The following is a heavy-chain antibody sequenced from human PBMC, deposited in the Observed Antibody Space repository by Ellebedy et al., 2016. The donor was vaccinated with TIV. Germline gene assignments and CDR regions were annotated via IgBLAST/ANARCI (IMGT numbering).Heavy chain of an antibody. CDR1: GGSTSRGDYY. CDR2: IYYSGST. J-gene: IGHJ5*02. D-gene: IGHD2-15*01. V-gene: IGHV4-30-4*08. Sequence: MPSETLSLTCTVSGGSTSRGDYYWIWIRQPPGTGLEWIGYIYYSGSTYYNPSLKSRVTISVDTSKNQFSLKLSSVTAADTAVYYCARLPLLGRYNWFDPWGQGTLVTVSS. CDR3: ARLPLLGRYNWFDP.